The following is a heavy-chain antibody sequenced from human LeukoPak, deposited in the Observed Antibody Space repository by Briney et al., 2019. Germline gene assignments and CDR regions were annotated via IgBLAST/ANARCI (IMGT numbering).Heavy chain of an antibody. CDR1: GYTFTNYG. CDR3: ARSSGRYSVDAFDI. CDR2: ISTYNGNT. V-gene: IGHV1-18*01. Sequence: ASVKVSCKASGYTFTNYGITWVRQAPGQGLEWMGWISTYNGNTDYAQKLQGRVTMTTDTSTSTAYMELRSLRSDDTAVYYCARSSGRYSVDAFDIWGQGTMVTVSS. D-gene: IGHD1-26*01. J-gene: IGHJ3*02.